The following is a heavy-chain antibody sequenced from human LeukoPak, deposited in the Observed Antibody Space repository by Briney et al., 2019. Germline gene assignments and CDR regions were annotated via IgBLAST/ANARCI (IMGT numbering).Heavy chain of an antibody. D-gene: IGHD6-19*01. Sequence: SETLSLTCTVSGGSISSSSYYWGWIRQPPGKGLEWIGSIYYSGSTYYNPSLKSRVTISVDKSKNQFSLKLSSVTAADTAVYYCARDLPGQWLGGQAFDIWGQGTMVTVSS. CDR2: IYYSGST. J-gene: IGHJ3*02. CDR1: GGSISSSSYY. CDR3: ARDLPGQWLGGQAFDI. V-gene: IGHV4-39*07.